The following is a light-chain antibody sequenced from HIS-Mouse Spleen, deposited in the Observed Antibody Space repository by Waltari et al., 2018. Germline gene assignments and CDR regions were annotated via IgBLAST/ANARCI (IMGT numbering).Light chain of an antibody. CDR1: SSDVGGYNY. J-gene: IGLJ2*01. V-gene: IGLV2-14*03. CDR2: DVS. Sequence: QSALTQPASVSGSPGQSIPIPCTGTSSDVGGYNYVSWYQQHPGKALKLMIYDVSNRPSGVSNRFSGSKSGNTASLTISGLQAEDEADYYCSSYTSSSTEVFGGGTKLTVL. CDR3: SSYTSSSTEV.